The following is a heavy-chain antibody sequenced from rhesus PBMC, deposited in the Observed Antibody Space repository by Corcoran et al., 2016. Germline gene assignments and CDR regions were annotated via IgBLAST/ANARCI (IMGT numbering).Heavy chain of an antibody. CDR3: TRIRSASGLDY. Sequence: EVQLVESGGGLVQPGGSLRLSCAASGFTFSNYWMSWVRQAPGKGLDWVGRIKKKAYGGREAYAECVKGRFTISRDDSENTLYMQMTRLKTEDTAVYYCTRIRSASGLDYWGQGVLVTVSS. CDR1: GFTFSNYW. J-gene: IGHJ4*01. V-gene: IGHV3-16*02. CDR2: IKKKAYGGRE. D-gene: IGHD6-31*01.